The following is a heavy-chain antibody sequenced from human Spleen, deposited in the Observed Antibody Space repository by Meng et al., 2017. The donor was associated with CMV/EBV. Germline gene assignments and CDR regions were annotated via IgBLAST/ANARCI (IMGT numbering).Heavy chain of an antibody. Sequence: GGSLRLSCAASGFTFSSYSMNWVRQAPGKGLEWVSLIYSGGISTDYADSVKGRCTISRDDSKNTLYLQMNSLRAEDTAVYYCAKDLRLGAFDIWGQGTMVTVSS. CDR1: GFTFSSYS. CDR2: IYSGGIST. CDR3: AKDLRLGAFDI. J-gene: IGHJ3*02. V-gene: IGHV3-NL1*01.